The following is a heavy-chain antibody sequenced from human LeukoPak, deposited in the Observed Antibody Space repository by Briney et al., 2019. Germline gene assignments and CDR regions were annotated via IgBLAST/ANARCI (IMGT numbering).Heavy chain of an antibody. CDR2: IQNDEIDK. J-gene: IGHJ4*02. CDR3: AKERKLLPFDC. V-gene: IGHV3-30*02. Sequence: GGSLRLSCAASGFTFTTYGMHWVRQAPGKGLEWVAFIQNDEIDKFYADSVKGRFTISRDNSKNPLYLQMNSLRPEDTAVYYCAKERKLLPFDCWGQGTLVTVSS. D-gene: IGHD4-23*01. CDR1: GFTFTTYG.